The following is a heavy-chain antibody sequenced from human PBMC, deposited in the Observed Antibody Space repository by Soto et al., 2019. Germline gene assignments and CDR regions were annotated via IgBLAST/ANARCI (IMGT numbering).Heavy chain of an antibody. CDR2: IIAYNGNT. D-gene: IGHD3-16*01. CDR1: GYTFTNFG. J-gene: IGHJ4*02. Sequence: QVQLVQSGAEVKKPGAAVKVSCKASGYTFTNFGISWVRQAPGQGLEWMGWIIAYNGNTHYAQNFQGRVTMTTDTSTRTAYMALRSLRSDDSAVYYWARGGTPVDYWGRGTLVTVSS. V-gene: IGHV1-18*01. CDR3: ARGGTPVDY.